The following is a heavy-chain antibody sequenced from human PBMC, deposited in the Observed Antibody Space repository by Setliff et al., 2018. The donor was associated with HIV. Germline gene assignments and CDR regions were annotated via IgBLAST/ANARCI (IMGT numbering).Heavy chain of an antibody. J-gene: IGHJ6*02. V-gene: IGHV4-61*02. CDR1: GDSVTSDSYY. D-gene: IGHD6-25*01. CDR3: ARDWAAPCYYGMDV. Sequence: TSETLSLTCTVSGDSVTSDSYYWSWIRQPAGKTLEWIGRIYFSGSTNYNPSLKSRVTISIDTSKNQLSLKLSSVTAADTAVYYCARDWAAPCYYGMDVWGPGTTVTVSS. CDR2: IYFSGST.